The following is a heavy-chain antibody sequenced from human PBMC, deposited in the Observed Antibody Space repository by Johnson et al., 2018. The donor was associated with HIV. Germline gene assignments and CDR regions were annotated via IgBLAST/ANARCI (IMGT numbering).Heavy chain of an antibody. V-gene: IGHV3-30*14. D-gene: IGHD6-19*01. CDR1: GFTFSSYA. CDR2: ISHDGSHK. J-gene: IGHJ3*02. Sequence: QVQLVESGGGVVQPGRSLRASCAASGFTFSSYAMHWVRQAPGKGLEWVAVISHDGSHKYYAASVKGRFTISRDNSNNTLYLQRNSLRAEDTAVYYCARHKAVADAFDIWGQGTVVTVS. CDR3: ARHKAVADAFDI.